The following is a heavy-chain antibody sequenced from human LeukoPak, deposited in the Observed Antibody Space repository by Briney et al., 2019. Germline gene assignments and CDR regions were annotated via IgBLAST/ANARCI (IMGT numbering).Heavy chain of an antibody. CDR1: GFTVSSNY. D-gene: IGHD3-10*01. V-gene: IGHV3-66*01. CDR3: ARDFYGSGSYYISGDY. Sequence: GGSLRLSCAASGFTVSSNYMSWVRQAPGKGLEWVSVIYSGGSTYYADSVKGRFTISRDNSKNTLYLQMNSLRAEDTAVYYCARDFYGSGSYYISGDYWGQGTLVTVSS. CDR2: IYSGGST. J-gene: IGHJ4*02.